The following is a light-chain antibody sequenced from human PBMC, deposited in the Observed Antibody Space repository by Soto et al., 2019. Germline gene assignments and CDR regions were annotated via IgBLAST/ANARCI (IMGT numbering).Light chain of an antibody. CDR2: GAS. CDR1: QSVSISSY. V-gene: IGKV3-20*01. CDR3: QQYGSSLT. J-gene: IGKJ4*01. Sequence: EIVLTQSPGTLSLSPGERATLSCRASQSVSISSYLAWYHQKPGQAPRLLIYGASSRATGIPDRFSGSGSGTDLTFTISRLKPEEFAVYYCQQYGSSLTFGGGTKLEIK.